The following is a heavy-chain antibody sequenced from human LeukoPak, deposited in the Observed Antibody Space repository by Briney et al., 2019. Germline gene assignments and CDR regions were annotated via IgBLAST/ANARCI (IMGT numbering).Heavy chain of an antibody. CDR1: GYTFTSYG. Sequence: ASVKVSCKASGYTFTSYGISWVRQAPGQGLEWVGWISAYNGNTNYAQKLQGRVTMTTDTSTSTAYMELRSLRSDDTAVYYCARDARGYSYGYYYYYYMDVWGKGTTVTVSS. J-gene: IGHJ6*03. CDR3: ARDARGYSYGYYYYYYMDV. V-gene: IGHV1-18*01. CDR2: ISAYNGNT. D-gene: IGHD5-18*01.